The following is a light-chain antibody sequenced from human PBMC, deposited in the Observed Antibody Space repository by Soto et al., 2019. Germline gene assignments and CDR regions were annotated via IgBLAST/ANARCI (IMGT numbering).Light chain of an antibody. CDR2: GAS. V-gene: IGKV3-15*01. Sequence: EIVITQSPATLSVSPGERATLSCRASQSVSSNLAWYQQKPGQAPRLLIYGASTRANGIPPRFSGSGAGTEFTLTISSLEPEDFAVYYCQQRSNWHPLTFGGGTKVDIK. CDR3: QQRSNWHPLT. J-gene: IGKJ4*01. CDR1: QSVSSN.